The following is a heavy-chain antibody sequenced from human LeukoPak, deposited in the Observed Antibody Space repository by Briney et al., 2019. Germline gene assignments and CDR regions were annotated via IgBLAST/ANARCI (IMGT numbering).Heavy chain of an antibody. CDR1: GGSISSYY. J-gene: IGHJ4*02. V-gene: IGHV4-59*01. CDR2: IYYSGST. D-gene: IGHD5-18*01. Sequence: RASETLSLTCTVSGGSISSYYWSWIRQPPGKGLEWIGYIYYSGSTNYDPSLKSRVTISVDTSKNQFSLKLSSVTAADTAVYYCARDKGAYSYGLFDYWGQGTLVTVSS. CDR3: ARDKGAYSYGLFDY.